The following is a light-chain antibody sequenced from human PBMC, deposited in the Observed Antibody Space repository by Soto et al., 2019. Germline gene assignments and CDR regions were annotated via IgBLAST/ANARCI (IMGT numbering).Light chain of an antibody. J-gene: IGKJ4*01. CDR3: QQLNSYPLT. Sequence: DIQLTQSPSFLPASVGDRVTITCRASQGISNYLAWYQQKPGKAPGLLMYAASTLQRGVSSRFSGSGSGTEFTLTISNLQPEDFATYHCQQLNSYPLTFGGGTKVEIK. CDR1: QGISNY. V-gene: IGKV1-9*01. CDR2: AAS.